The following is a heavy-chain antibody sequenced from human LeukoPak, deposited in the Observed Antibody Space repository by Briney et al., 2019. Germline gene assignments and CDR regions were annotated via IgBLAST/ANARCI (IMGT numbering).Heavy chain of an antibody. D-gene: IGHD5-24*01. Sequence: GGSLRLSCAASGFTFSTYTMNWVRQAPGKGPEYVSSISSDSSHIHYADSVKGRFAISRDNAKNSLDLQLNSLRADDTAVYYCVGGDGREFWGQGTLVTVSS. V-gene: IGHV3-21*01. J-gene: IGHJ4*02. CDR1: GFTFSTYT. CDR3: VGGDGREF. CDR2: ISSDSSHI.